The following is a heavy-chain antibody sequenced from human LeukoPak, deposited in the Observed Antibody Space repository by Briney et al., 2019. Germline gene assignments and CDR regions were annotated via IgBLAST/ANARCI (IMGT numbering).Heavy chain of an antibody. J-gene: IGHJ5*02. Sequence: SETLSLTCSVSGDSISSDNSYWAWIRQPPGKGLEWVGSIYYNGGTYYNPSLQSHVSMSVDTSKNQFSLKLKSVTAADTAVFYCARSNRDYIWGDYRFSWFDPWGQGTLVTVSS. CDR3: ARSNRDYIWGDYRFSWFDP. V-gene: IGHV4-39*01. CDR1: GDSISSDNSY. CDR2: IYYNGGT. D-gene: IGHD3-16*02.